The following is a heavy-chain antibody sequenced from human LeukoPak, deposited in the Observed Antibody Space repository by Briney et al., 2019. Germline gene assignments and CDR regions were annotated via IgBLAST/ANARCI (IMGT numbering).Heavy chain of an antibody. V-gene: IGHV3-23*01. CDR2: VSGSGGST. J-gene: IGHJ4*02. Sequence: GGSLRLSCAASGFTFSSYAMSWVRQAPGTGLEWVSAVSGSGGSTYYADSVKGRFTISRDNSKNTLYLQMSSLRAEDTAVYYCAKDLFYDILTGYSDYWGQGILVTVSS. D-gene: IGHD3-9*01. CDR1: GFTFSSYA. CDR3: AKDLFYDILTGYSDY.